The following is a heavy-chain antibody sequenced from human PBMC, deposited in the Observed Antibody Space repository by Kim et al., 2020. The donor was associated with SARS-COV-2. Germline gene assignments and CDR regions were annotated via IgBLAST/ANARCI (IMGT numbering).Heavy chain of an antibody. CDR3: VKGVGTVGAAYYYRM. Sequence: GGSLRLSCATSGFTFRDYALSWFRQAPGKGLEWVGFIRSQAYGGSIEYAASGKGRFTASRDDSKRIAYLQMNSLKTEDTSMYSCVKGVGTVGAAYYYRM. J-gene: IGHJ6*01. CDR2: IRSQAYGGSI. CDR1: GFTFRDYA. D-gene: IGHD1-1*01. V-gene: IGHV3-49*03.